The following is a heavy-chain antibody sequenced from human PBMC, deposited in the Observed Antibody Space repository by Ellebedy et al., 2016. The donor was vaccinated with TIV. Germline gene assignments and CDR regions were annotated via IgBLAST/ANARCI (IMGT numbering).Heavy chain of an antibody. Sequence: ASVKVSCKASGYTFTSYAMHWVRQAPGQRLEWMGWINAGNGNTKYSQKFQGRVTITRDTSTSTAYMELSSLRSEDTAVYYCARDEDGYNFDYWGQGTLVTVSS. J-gene: IGHJ4*02. CDR1: GYTFTSYA. CDR2: INAGNGNT. CDR3: ARDEDGYNFDY. D-gene: IGHD5-24*01. V-gene: IGHV1-3*01.